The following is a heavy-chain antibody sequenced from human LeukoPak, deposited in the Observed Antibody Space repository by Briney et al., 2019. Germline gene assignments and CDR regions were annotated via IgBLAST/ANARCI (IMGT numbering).Heavy chain of an antibody. Sequence: GGSLRLSCAASGFTFSSYEMNWVRQAPGKGLEWVSYISSSGSTIYYADSVKGRFTISRDNAKNSLYLQMNSLRAEDTAVYYCARTSGYDAFDIWGQGTMVTVSS. D-gene: IGHD5-12*01. CDR1: GFTFSSYE. CDR3: ARTSGYDAFDI. CDR2: ISSSGSTI. V-gene: IGHV3-48*03. J-gene: IGHJ3*02.